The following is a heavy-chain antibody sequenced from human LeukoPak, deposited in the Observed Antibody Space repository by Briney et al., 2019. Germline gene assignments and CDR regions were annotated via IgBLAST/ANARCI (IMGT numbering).Heavy chain of an antibody. Sequence: KTGGSLRLSCAASGFTFSSYGMHWVRQAPGKGLEWVAVIWYDGSNKYYADSVKGRFTISRDNSKNTLYLQMNSLRAEDTAVYYCANTLGPHSSAQGVDYWGQGTLVTVSS. V-gene: IGHV3-30*02. J-gene: IGHJ4*02. D-gene: IGHD3-16*01. CDR2: IWYDGSNK. CDR1: GFTFSSYG. CDR3: ANTLGPHSSAQGVDY.